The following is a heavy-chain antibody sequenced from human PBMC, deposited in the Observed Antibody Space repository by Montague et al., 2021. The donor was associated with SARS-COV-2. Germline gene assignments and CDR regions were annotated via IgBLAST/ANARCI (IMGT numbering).Heavy chain of an antibody. CDR1: GGSNSRYY. CDR2: VSDSGS. J-gene: IGHJ6*02. V-gene: IGHV4-59*08. D-gene: IGHD3-9*01. CDR3: ARHRKDYDILTGYSTSFYYDMDV. Sequence: SDTLSLTRTVSGGSNSRYYWSWIRQPPGKGLEWIGYVSDSGSDYXPSLKSRVSISVDTSKKLLSLSLSSVTAADTAIYYCARHRKDYDILTGYSTSFYYDMDVWGQGTTVTVSS.